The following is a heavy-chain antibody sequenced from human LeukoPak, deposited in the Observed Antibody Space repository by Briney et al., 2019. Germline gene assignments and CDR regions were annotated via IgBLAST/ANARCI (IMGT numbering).Heavy chain of an antibody. V-gene: IGHV4-4*07. Sequence: SETLSLTCTVPGGSMTNYYWSWIRQPPGKGLEWIGRIYSSGSTNFKSPLKSRVSMSVDTSTNQFSLNINSVSAADSAVYYCARDAGKRNRNSWYKVYYYYYMDVWGKGTTVTVSS. CDR1: GGSMTNYY. CDR3: ARDAGKRNRNSWYKVYYYYYMDV. D-gene: IGHD6-13*01. CDR2: IYSSGST. J-gene: IGHJ6*03.